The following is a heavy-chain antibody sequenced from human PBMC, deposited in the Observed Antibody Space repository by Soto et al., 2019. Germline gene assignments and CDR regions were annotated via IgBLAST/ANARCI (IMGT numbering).Heavy chain of an antibody. V-gene: IGHV2-5*02. D-gene: IGHD2-2*01. CDR1: GFSFSADGVG. J-gene: IGHJ3*01. Sequence: QITLKESGPTLVKPTQTLTLTCIFSGFSFSADGVGVGWIRQPPGKALEWLALIYWDDDTRYSPSLKSRLTIPTXTXKXXAVRTMTNMDPVDTATYYCAHAYGGTSWPNDAFDVWGQGTVVTVSS. CDR3: AHAYGGTSWPNDAFDV. CDR2: IYWDDDT.